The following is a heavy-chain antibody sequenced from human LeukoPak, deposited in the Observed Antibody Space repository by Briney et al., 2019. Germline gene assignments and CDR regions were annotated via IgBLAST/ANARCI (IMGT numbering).Heavy chain of an antibody. CDR3: ARGPDSSSSGPIDY. CDR2: IYSGGST. CDR1: GFTVSSMY. D-gene: IGHD6-6*01. Sequence: GGSLRLSCVASGFTVSSMYMSWVRQAPGKGLELVALIYSGGSTFYTDSVKGRFTISRDDSKNTLYLQMNSLRAEDTAVYYCARGPDSSSSGPIDYWGQGTLVTVSS. V-gene: IGHV3-66*01. J-gene: IGHJ4*02.